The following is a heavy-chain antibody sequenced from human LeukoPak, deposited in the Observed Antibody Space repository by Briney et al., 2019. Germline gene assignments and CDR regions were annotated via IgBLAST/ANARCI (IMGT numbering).Heavy chain of an antibody. Sequence: ASVKVSCKASGYTFTSYGISWVRQAPGQGLERMGWISAYNGNTKYAQKLQGRVTMTTDTSTSTAYMELRSLRSDDTAVYYCARCYYYDSSGYYYYGMDVWGQGTTVTVSS. CDR1: GYTFTSYG. CDR3: ARCYYYDSSGYYYYGMDV. D-gene: IGHD3-22*01. V-gene: IGHV1-18*01. CDR2: ISAYNGNT. J-gene: IGHJ6*02.